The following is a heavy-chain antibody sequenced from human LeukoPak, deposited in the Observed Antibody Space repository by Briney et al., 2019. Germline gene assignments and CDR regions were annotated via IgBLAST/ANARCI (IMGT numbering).Heavy chain of an antibody. J-gene: IGHJ3*02. CDR1: GGSISSYY. CDR2: IYTSGST. Sequence: PSETLSLTCTVSGGSISSYYWSWIRQPPGKGLEWIGYIYTSGSTNYNPSLKSRVTISVDTSKNQFSLKLSSVTAADTAVYYCARLLRPFSFDIWGQGTMVTISS. CDR3: ARLLRPFSFDI. D-gene: IGHD1-26*01. V-gene: IGHV4-4*09.